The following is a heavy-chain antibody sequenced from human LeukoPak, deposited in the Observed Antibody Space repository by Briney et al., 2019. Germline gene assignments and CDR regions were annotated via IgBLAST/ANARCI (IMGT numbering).Heavy chain of an antibody. Sequence: GGSLRLSCAASGFTFSSYAMHWVRQAPGKGLEYVSAISSNGGSTYYANSVKGRFTISRDNSKNTLYLQMGSLRAEDMAVYYCARDTGAGYSYGSSYFDYWGQGALATVSS. CDR1: GFTFSSYA. J-gene: IGHJ4*02. D-gene: IGHD5-18*01. CDR2: ISSNGGST. V-gene: IGHV3-64*01. CDR3: ARDTGAGYSYGSSYFDY.